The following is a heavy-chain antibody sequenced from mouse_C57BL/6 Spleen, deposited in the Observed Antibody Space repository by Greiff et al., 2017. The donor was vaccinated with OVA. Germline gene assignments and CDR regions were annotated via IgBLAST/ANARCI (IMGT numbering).Heavy chain of an antibody. CDR2: INYDGSST. V-gene: IGHV5-16*01. D-gene: IGHD2-1*01. J-gene: IGHJ2*01. CDR1: GFTFSDYY. CDR3: ARVNPYYFDY. Sequence: EVKVVESEGGLVQPGSSMKLSCTASGFTFSDYYMAWVRQVPEKGLEWVANINYDGSSTYYLDSLKSRFIISRDNAKNILYLQMSSLKSEDTATYYCARVNPYYFDYWGQGTTLTVSS.